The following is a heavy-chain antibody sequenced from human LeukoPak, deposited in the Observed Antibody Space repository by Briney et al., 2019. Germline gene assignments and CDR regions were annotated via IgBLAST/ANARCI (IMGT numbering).Heavy chain of an antibody. CDR1: RFTFSSYG. D-gene: IGHD3-10*01. CDR3: AKSQLIGSYHPPGY. Sequence: GGSLRLSCAASRFTFSSYGIHWVRQAPGKGLEWVALISYDGSHEYYPASVKGRFTISRDNSKNTLSLQIDSLRPEDTAVYYCAKSQLIGSYHPPGYWGQGTLVTVSS. V-gene: IGHV3-30*18. J-gene: IGHJ4*02. CDR2: ISYDGSHE.